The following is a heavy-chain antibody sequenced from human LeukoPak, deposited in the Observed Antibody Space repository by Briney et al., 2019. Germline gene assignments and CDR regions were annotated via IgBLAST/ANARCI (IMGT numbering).Heavy chain of an antibody. CDR3: AKDYGSGSYHQINWFDP. CDR2: ISGSGGST. V-gene: IGHV3-23*01. D-gene: IGHD3-10*01. J-gene: IGHJ5*02. CDR1: GFTFSSYA. Sequence: PGGSLRLSCAASGFTFSSYAMSWVRQAPGKGLEWVSAISGSGGSTYYADPVKGRFTISRDNSKNTLYLQMNSLRAEDTAVYYCAKDYGSGSYHQINWFDPWGQGTLVTVSS.